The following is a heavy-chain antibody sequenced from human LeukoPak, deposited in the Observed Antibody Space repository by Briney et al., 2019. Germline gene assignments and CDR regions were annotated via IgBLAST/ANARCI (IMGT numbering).Heavy chain of an antibody. CDR3: ARDFWSGYFDY. V-gene: IGHV4-39*02. J-gene: IGHJ4*02. Sequence: SGTLSPTRTGPGGSISSSSYYWGWVRPPPRKGVEWIGSIYYSGSTYYNPSLKSRVTISIDTSKNQFSLKLSSVTAADTAVYYCARDFWSGYFDYWGQGTLVTVSS. CDR2: IYYSGST. D-gene: IGHD3-3*01. CDR1: GGSISSSSYY.